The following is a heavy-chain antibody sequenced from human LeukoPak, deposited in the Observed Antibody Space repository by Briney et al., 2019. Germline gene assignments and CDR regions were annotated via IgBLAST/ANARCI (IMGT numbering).Heavy chain of an antibody. D-gene: IGHD6-6*01. CDR2: MSHTGYT. CDR3: ARGGASSLPFDV. V-gene: IGHV4-59*11. CDR1: GASISSQY. Sequence: SETLSLTCAVSGASISSQYWGWIRQPPGKALQWIAYMSHTGYTNYSPSLTSRVTISLDTSKQQFSLDLNSVTAADTAVYYCARGGASSLPFDVWGPGTLVTVSS. J-gene: IGHJ4*02.